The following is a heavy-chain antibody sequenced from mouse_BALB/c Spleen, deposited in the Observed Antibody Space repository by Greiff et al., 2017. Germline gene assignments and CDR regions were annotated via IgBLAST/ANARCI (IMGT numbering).Heavy chain of an antibody. Sequence: DVKLVESGGGLVKPGGSLKLSCAASGFTFSSYTMSWVRQTPEKRLEWVATISSGGTYTYYPDSVKGRFTISRDNAKNTLYLQMSSLKSEDTAMYYCAREGYYAEGAMDYWGQGTSVTVSS. CDR1: GFTFSSYT. J-gene: IGHJ4*01. CDR3: AREGYYAEGAMDY. D-gene: IGHD1-1*02. CDR2: ISSGGTYT. V-gene: IGHV5-6-4*01.